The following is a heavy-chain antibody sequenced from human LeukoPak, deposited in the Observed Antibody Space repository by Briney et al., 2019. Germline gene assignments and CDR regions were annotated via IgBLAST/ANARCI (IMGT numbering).Heavy chain of an antibody. CDR1: GFTFSSYA. CDR3: AKSLSGGDSKYYYYGMDV. Sequence: GGSLRLSCAASGFTFSSYAMSWVRQAPGKGLEWVSAISGSGGSTYYADSVKGRFTISRDNSKNTLYLQMNSLGAEDTAVYYCAKSLSGGDSKYYYYGMDVWGQGTTVTVSS. D-gene: IGHD2-21*02. V-gene: IGHV3-23*01. CDR2: ISGSGGST. J-gene: IGHJ6*02.